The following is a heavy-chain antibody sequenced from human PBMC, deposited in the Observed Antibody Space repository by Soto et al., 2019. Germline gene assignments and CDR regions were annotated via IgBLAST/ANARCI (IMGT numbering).Heavy chain of an antibody. Sequence: QVQLQQWGAGLLKPSETLSLTCAVYGGSFSGYYWSWIRQPPGKGLKWIGEINHSGSTNYNPSLKSRVTISVDTSKNQFSLKLSSVTAADTAVYYCARARWILWFGELLPTQEYNWFDPWGQGTLVTVSS. CDR1: GGSFSGYY. CDR3: ARARWILWFGELLPTQEYNWFDP. V-gene: IGHV4-34*01. D-gene: IGHD3-10*01. CDR2: INHSGST. J-gene: IGHJ5*02.